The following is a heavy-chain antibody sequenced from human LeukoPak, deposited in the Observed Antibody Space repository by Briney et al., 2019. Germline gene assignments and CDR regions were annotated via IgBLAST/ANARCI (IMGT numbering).Heavy chain of an antibody. CDR1: GFTFSSYG. J-gene: IGHJ6*04. CDR3: AKDARGATPIYGMDV. D-gene: IGHD3-10*01. CDR2: ISYDGSNK. V-gene: IGHV3-30*18. Sequence: GRSLRLSCAASGFTFSSYGMHWVRQAPGKGLEWVAVISYDGSNKYYADSVKGRFTISRDNPKNTLYLQMNSLRAEDTAVYYCAKDARGATPIYGMDVWGKGTTVTVSS.